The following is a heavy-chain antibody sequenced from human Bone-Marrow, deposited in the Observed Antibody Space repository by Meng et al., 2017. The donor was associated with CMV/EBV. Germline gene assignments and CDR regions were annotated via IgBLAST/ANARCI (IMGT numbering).Heavy chain of an antibody. J-gene: IGHJ6*02. CDR3: ARRGYCSSTSCYNVYYYYGMDV. D-gene: IGHD2-2*02. CDR2: IYPGDSDT. Sequence: GGSLRLSCKGSGYSFTSYWIGWVRQMPGKGLEWMGIIYPGDSDTRYSPSFQGQATISADKSISTAYLQWSSLKASDTAMYYCARRGYCSSTSCYNVYYYYGMDVWGQGTTVTVSS. V-gene: IGHV5-51*01. CDR1: GYSFTSYW.